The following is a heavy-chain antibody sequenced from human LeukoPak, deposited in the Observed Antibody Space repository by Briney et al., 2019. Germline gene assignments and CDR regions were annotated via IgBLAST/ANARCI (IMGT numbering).Heavy chain of an antibody. Sequence: ASVKVSCKASGYTFTGYYMHWVRQAPGQGLEWMGWINPNSGGTNYAQKFQGRVTMTRDTSISTAYMELSRLRSDDTAVYYCARVTRNSRTRSGVLDHWGQGTLVTVSS. CDR3: ARVTRNSRTRSGVLDH. V-gene: IGHV1-2*02. D-gene: IGHD6-25*01. CDR1: GYTFTGYY. J-gene: IGHJ4*02. CDR2: INPNSGGT.